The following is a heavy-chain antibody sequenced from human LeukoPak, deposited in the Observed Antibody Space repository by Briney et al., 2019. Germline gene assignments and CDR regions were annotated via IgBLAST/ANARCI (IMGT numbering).Heavy chain of an antibody. D-gene: IGHD6-19*01. CDR1: GFTFSSYA. CDR3: VRGYLAGTDWFDY. Sequence: PGGSLRLSCAASGFTFSSYAMSWVRQAPGKGLEWVANIKQDGSEKYYVDSVKGRFTISRDNAMHSLYLQINSLRAEDTAVYYCVRGYLAGTDWFDYWGQGTLVTVSS. J-gene: IGHJ4*02. CDR2: IKQDGSEK. V-gene: IGHV3-7*01.